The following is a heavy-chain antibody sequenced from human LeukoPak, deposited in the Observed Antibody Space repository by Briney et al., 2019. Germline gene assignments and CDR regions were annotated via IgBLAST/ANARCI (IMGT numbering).Heavy chain of an antibody. CDR1: GYTFTGYY. CDR3: ARGRDLDCSSTSCSMFDY. J-gene: IGHJ4*02. CDR2: INPNSGGT. V-gene: IGHV1-2*02. D-gene: IGHD2-2*01. Sequence: EASVKVSCKASGYTFTGYYMHWVRQAPGQGLEWMGWINPNSGGTNYAQKFQGRVTMTRDTSINTAYMELSRLTSDDTAVYYCARGRDLDCSSTSCSMFDYWGQGTLVTVSS.